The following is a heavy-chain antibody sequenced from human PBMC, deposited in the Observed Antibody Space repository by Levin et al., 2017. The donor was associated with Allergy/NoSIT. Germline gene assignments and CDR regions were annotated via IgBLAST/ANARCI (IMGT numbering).Heavy chain of an antibody. Sequence: KAGGSLRLSCEASGFNFNFYTFQWVRQAPGKGLEWVSSITSSSRFISYADSVKGRFTVSRDNAKKSLYLEMTNLKVDDTAVYYCARDRVGENDYGGNRERFDPWGQGTLVTVSS. V-gene: IGHV3-21*01. CDR1: GFNFNFYT. CDR2: ITSSSRFI. D-gene: IGHD4-23*01. CDR3: ARDRVGENDYGGNRERFDP. J-gene: IGHJ5*02.